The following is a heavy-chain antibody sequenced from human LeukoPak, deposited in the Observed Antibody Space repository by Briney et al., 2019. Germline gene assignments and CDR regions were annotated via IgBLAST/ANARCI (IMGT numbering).Heavy chain of an antibody. J-gene: IGHJ4*02. CDR2: ISAYNGNT. CDR1: GYTFTSYG. CDR3: ARGSFPPYDILTGFDY. V-gene: IGHV1-18*01. D-gene: IGHD3-9*01. Sequence: ASVKVSCKASGYTFTSYGISWVRQAPGQGLEWMGWISAYNGNTNYAQKLQGRVTITTDTSTSTAYMELRSLRSDDTAVYYCARGSFPPYDILTGFDYWGQGTLVTVSS.